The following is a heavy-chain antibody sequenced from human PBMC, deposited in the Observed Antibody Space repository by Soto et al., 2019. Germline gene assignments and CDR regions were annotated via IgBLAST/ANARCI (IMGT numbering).Heavy chain of an antibody. Sequence: SCAASGFTFSSYAMSWVRQAPGKGLEWVSAISGSGGSTYYADSVKGRFTISRDNSKNTLYLQMNSLRAEDTAVYYCAKDRAVMDTAMVFDDYWGQGTLVTVSS. V-gene: IGHV3-23*01. CDR2: ISGSGGST. D-gene: IGHD5-18*01. CDR1: GFTFSSYA. J-gene: IGHJ4*02. CDR3: AKDRAVMDTAMVFDDY.